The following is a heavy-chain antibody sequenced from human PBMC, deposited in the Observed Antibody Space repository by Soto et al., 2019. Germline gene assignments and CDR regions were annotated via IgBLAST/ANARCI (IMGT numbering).Heavy chain of an antibody. V-gene: IGHV4-4*02. CDR2: IYHSGST. CDR1: GGSISSSNW. CDR3: ARSSRFLGIRYGMDV. D-gene: IGHD3-3*01. J-gene: IGHJ6*02. Sequence: PSETLSLTCAVSGGSISSSNWWSWVRQPPGKGLEWIGEIYHSGSTNYNPSLKSRVTISVDKSKNQFSPKLSSVTAADTAAYYCARSSRFLGIRYGMDVWGQGTTVTVSS.